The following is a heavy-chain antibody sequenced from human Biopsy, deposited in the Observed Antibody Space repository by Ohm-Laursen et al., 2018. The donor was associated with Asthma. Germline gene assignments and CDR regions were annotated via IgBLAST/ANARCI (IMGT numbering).Heavy chain of an antibody. CDR2: LIPVLGTP. J-gene: IGHJ6*02. V-gene: IGHV1-69*01. CDR3: ARGYSGSDRIVYYYSGLEV. CDR1: GDSFSNYA. Sequence: SSVKVSCKPSGDSFSNYAISWVRQAPGQGLEWMGGLIPVLGTPDHAQMFEGRVTITADESTSTAYMELSSLSSEDTAVYHCARGYSGSDRIVYYYSGLEVWGQGTTVTVSS. D-gene: IGHD5-12*01.